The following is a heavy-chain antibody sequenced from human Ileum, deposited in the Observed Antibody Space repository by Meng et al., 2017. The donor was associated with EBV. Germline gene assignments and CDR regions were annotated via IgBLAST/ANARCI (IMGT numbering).Heavy chain of an antibody. CDR3: ASGRDYAWHS. CDR2: IYHSGST. V-gene: IGHV4-4*02. D-gene: IGHD4-17*01. CDR1: GDSISSNNW. J-gene: IGHJ4*02. Sequence: HGQLQESGPGLVKPSGTLSLTCAVSGDSISSNNWWSWARQPPGKGLEWIGEIYHSGSTNYNPSFKSRVTMSVDKSKNQISLNLSSVTAADTAVYYCASGRDYAWHSWGRGTLVTVSS.